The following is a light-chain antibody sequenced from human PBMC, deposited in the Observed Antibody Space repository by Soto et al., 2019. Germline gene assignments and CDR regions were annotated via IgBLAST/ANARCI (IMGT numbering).Light chain of an antibody. CDR1: SSDVGTYDY. CDR2: GVT. V-gene: IGLV2-8*01. CDR3: KLNAGRMMFV. J-gene: IGLJ1*01. Sequence: QSLLTQPPSESGSPGQPVTFSCTGTSSDVGTYDYVSWYPQYSGQAPKLLIYGVTRRPSGVPDRFSGSKSGNTAARNVSRLQAEEEALFFCKLNAGRMMFVIGTGTKVTVL.